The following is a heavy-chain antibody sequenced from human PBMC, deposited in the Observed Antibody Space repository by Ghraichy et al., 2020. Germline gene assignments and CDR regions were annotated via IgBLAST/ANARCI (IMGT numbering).Heavy chain of an antibody. CDR2: INQDESEK. V-gene: IGHV3-7*03. Sequence: GGSLRLSCAASGFIFSSYWMSWVRQAPGKGLEWVANINQDESEKYYVDSVKGRFTISRDYAKKSVYLQMNSLRAEDTAVYYCARENGDYGDYFDYWGQGTLCTVSS. CDR1: GFIFSSYW. J-gene: IGHJ4*02. D-gene: IGHD4-17*01. CDR3: ARENGDYGDYFDY.